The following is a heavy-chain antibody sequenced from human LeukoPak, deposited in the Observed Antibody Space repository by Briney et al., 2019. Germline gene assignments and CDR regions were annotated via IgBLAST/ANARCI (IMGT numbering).Heavy chain of an antibody. V-gene: IGHV1-8*01. CDR2: MNPNSGNT. CDR1: GYTFTSYD. D-gene: IGHD3-3*01. Sequence: ASVKVSCKASGYTFTSYDINWVRQATRQGLEWMGWMNPNSGNTGYAQKFQGRVTMTRNTSISTAYMELSSLRSEDTAVYYCAGGPTIFGVVIELDVWGQETLVTVSS. CDR3: AGGPTIFGVVIELDV. J-gene: IGHJ4*02.